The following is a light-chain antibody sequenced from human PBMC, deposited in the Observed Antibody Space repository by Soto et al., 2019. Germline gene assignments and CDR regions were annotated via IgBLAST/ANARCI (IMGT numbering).Light chain of an antibody. CDR1: SSDVGGYNY. CDR2: EVS. CDR3: SSYAGSNNFGV. J-gene: IGLJ3*02. Sequence: QSALTQPPSASGSPGQSVTISCTGTSSDVGGYNYVSWYQQHPGKAPKLMIYEVSKRPSGVPDRFSGSKSGNTASLTVSGLQAEDEADYCCSSYAGSNNFGVFGGGTKVTVL. V-gene: IGLV2-8*01.